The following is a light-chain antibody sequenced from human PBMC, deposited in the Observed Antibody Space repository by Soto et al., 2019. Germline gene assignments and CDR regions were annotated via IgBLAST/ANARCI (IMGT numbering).Light chain of an antibody. CDR3: QQYGSSGT. V-gene: IGKV3-20*01. J-gene: IGKJ1*01. Sequence: EIVWAQSPGTLSLSPGERATLSCRASQSASNNYLAWYQQKPGQAPRLLIYGASKRGTGIPDMCSGSGTGKDFPIISSMLEDEDVAVYYCQQYGSSGTFGQGTKVEIK. CDR1: QSASNNY. CDR2: GAS.